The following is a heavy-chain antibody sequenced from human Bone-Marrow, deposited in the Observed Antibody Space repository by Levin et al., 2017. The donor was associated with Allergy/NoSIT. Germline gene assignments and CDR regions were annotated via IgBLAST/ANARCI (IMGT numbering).Heavy chain of an antibody. V-gene: IGHV1-8*01. CDR3: ASGSYYYYYGMDV. Sequence: GESLKISCQASGYTFTSYDINWVRQATGQGLEWMGWMNPNSGNTGYAQKFQGRVTMTRNTSISTAYMELSSLRSEDTAVYYCASGSYYYYYGMDVWGQGTTVTVSS. CDR2: MNPNSGNT. J-gene: IGHJ6*02. CDR1: GYTFTSYD.